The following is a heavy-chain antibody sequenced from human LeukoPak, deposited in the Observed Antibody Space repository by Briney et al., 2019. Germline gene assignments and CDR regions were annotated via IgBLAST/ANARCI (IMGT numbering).Heavy chain of an antibody. CDR2: IYYSGST. V-gene: IGHV4-59*01. D-gene: IGHD6-13*01. J-gene: IGHJ3*02. Sequence: PSETLSLTCTVSGGSISSYYWSWIRQPPGKGLEWTGYIYYSGSTNYNPSLKSRVTISVDTSKNQFSLKLSSVTAADTAVYYCARDFGQQLVLPDAFDIWGQGTMVTVSS. CDR1: GGSISSYY. CDR3: ARDFGQQLVLPDAFDI.